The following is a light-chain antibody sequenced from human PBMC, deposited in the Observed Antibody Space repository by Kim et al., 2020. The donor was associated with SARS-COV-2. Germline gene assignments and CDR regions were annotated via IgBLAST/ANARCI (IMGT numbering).Light chain of an antibody. V-gene: IGKV3-20*01. CDR1: KSLTSNS. Sequence: ELVLTQSPGTLSLFPVQRATLSCRASKSLTSNSLAWYQQRHGQAPRLLIYGASNRDPTISDRFSGSGSGTDFTLTISKLEPEDSAVYFCQQYANSPNTFGHGTKLEI. CDR2: GAS. CDR3: QQYANSPNT. J-gene: IGKJ2*01.